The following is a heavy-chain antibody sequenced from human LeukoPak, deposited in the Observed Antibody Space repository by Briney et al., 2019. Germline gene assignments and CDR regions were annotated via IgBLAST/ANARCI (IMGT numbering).Heavy chain of an antibody. D-gene: IGHD3-22*01. CDR1: GGSFSGYY. J-gene: IGHJ4*02. CDR2: INHSGST. V-gene: IGHV4-34*01. CDR3: ASLYYYDSSGYWFDY. Sequence: SETLSLTCAVYGGSFSGYYWSWIRQPPGKGLEWIGEINHSGSTNYNPSLKSRVTISVDTSKNQFSLKLSSVTAADTAVYYCASLYYYDSSGYWFDYWGQGTLVTVSS.